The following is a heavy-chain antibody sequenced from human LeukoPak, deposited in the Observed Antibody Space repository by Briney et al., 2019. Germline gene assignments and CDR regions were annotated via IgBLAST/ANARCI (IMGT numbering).Heavy chain of an antibody. Sequence: PGGSLRLSCAASGFTFSSYWMSWVRQAPGKGLEWVANINQEGSEKYYVDSVKGRFTISRDNAKNSLYLQINSLRAEDTAVYYCAGDPIVVVPAASGYFDYWGQGTLVTVSS. V-gene: IGHV3-7*01. CDR3: AGDPIVVVPAASGYFDY. D-gene: IGHD2-2*01. CDR2: INQEGSEK. CDR1: GFTFSSYW. J-gene: IGHJ4*02.